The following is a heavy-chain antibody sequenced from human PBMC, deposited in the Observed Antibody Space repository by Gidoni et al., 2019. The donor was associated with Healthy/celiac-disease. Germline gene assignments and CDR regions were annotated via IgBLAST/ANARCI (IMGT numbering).Heavy chain of an antibody. V-gene: IGHV3-48*04. J-gene: IGHJ6*02. CDR2: ISSSSSTI. Sequence: EVQLVESGGGLVQPVGSLRLSCAASGFTFGSYSMTWVRQAPGKGLEWVSYISSSSSTIYYADSVKGRFTISRDNAKNSLYLQMNSLRAEDTAVYYCARPLVDYYDSSGYFYYYYGMDVWGQGTTVTVSS. D-gene: IGHD3-22*01. CDR1: GFTFGSYS. CDR3: ARPLVDYYDSSGYFYYYYGMDV.